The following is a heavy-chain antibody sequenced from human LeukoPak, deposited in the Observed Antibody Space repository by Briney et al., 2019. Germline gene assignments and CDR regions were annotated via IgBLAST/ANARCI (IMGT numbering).Heavy chain of an antibody. Sequence: SETLSLTCTVSGYSISSGYHWDWIRQPPGKGLEWIGSIHHSGKTYYNPSLKSRVTISVDTSKNQFSLNLNSVTAADTAVYYCARVNWIVDYWGQRTLVTVSS. CDR1: GYSISSGYH. D-gene: IGHD1-20*01. V-gene: IGHV4-38-2*02. J-gene: IGHJ4*02. CDR2: IHHSGKT. CDR3: ARVNWIVDY.